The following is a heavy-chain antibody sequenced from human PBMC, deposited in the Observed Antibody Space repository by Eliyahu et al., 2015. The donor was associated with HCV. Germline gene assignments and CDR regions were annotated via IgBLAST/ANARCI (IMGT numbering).Heavy chain of an antibody. J-gene: IGHJ4*02. CDR1: GFTFDTYA. V-gene: IGHV3-23*01. Sequence: EVQLLESGGGLVQPGGSLRLSCAASGFTFDTYAXTWVXQAPGKGLEWVSTISSSGINTYYTDSVKGRFTISRDNSKNTLYLHMNSLRVEDTAVYYCAKDKPHDSGDYWGQGTLVTVSS. CDR3: AKDKPHDSGDY. CDR2: ISSSGINT. D-gene: IGHD2-21*02.